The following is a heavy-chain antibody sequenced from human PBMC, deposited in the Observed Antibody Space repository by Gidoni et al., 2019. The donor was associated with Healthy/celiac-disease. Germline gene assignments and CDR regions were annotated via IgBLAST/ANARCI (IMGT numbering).Heavy chain of an antibody. J-gene: IGHJ4*02. Sequence: EVQLLESGGGLVQPGGSLRLPCAASGFTFSSYAMSWVRQAPGKGLEWVSAIRGSGGSTYYADSVKGRFTISRDNSKNTLYLQMNSLRAEDTAVYYCAKGGGYQLPRGVGFDYWGQGTLVTVSS. CDR2: IRGSGGST. CDR3: AKGGGYQLPRGVGFDY. D-gene: IGHD2-2*01. V-gene: IGHV3-23*01. CDR1: GFTFSSYA.